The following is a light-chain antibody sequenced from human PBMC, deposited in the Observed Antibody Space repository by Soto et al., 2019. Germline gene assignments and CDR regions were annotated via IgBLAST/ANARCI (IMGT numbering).Light chain of an antibody. CDR1: SSDVGRYDY. Sequence: QSALTQPASVSGSPGQSITISCIGTSSDVGRYDYVSWYQQHPGKAPKLIIYDVRYRPSGVSNRFSGSKSGNMASLTISGLQCEDEDDYYFNPYTGSSTLVFGGGTKLTAL. CDR3: NPYTGSSTLV. CDR2: DVR. V-gene: IGLV2-14*01. J-gene: IGLJ2*01.